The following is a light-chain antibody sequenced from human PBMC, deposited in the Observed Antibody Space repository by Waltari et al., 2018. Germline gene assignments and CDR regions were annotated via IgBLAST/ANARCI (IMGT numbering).Light chain of an antibody. CDR1: SSDVGRYKY. V-gene: IGLV2-14*03. Sequence: QSALTQPASVSGSPGQSITISCTGTSSDVGRYKYVSWYQQNPGKAPKLIIHDVSDRPIGVSNRFSGSKFGNTASLTISGLQAEDEAVYYCSSYTSSKTYVFGTGTKVTVL. J-gene: IGLJ1*01. CDR2: DVS. CDR3: SSYTSSKTYV.